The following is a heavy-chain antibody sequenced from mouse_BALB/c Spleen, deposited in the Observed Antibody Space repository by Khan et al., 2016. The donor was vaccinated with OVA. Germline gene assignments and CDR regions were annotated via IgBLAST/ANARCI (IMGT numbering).Heavy chain of an antibody. D-gene: IGHD4-1*01. CDR2: IYPGNTDT. J-gene: IGHJ3*01. CDR3: TRRNWDGAWFAY. Sequence: EVQLQESGTVLVRPGASVKMSCKASGYTFTSYWMHWVKQRPGKGLEWIGDIYPGNTDTNYNQKFKGQAKLTAVTSTSTAYMELSSLTNEDSAVYYCTRRNWDGAWFAYWGQGTLVTVSA. V-gene: IGHV1-5*01. CDR1: GYTFTSYW.